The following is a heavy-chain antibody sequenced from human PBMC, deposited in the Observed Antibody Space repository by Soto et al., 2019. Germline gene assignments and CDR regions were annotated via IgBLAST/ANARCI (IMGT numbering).Heavy chain of an antibody. D-gene: IGHD3-3*01. CDR1: GFTFSSYG. V-gene: IGHV3-30*18. CDR3: AKDAVEYYFDY. CDR2: ISYDGSNK. J-gene: IGHJ4*02. Sequence: PXGSLRLSCAAAGFTFSSYGMHWVRQAPGKGLEWVAVISYDGSNKYYADSVKGRFTISRDNSKNTLYLQMNSLRAEDTAVYYCAKDAVEYYFDYWGQGTLVTVSS.